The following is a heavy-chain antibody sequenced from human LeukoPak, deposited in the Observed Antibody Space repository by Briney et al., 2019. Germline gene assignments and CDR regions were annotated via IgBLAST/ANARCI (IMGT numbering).Heavy chain of an antibody. V-gene: IGHV3-21*01. CDR3: ARDDGIVPRYPNWFDP. Sequence: GGSLRLSCAASGFTFSSYSMNWVRQAPGKGLEWVSSISSSSSYIYYADSVKGRFTISRDNAKNSLYLQMNSLRAEDTAVYYCARDDGIVPRYPNWFDPWGQGTLVTVSS. D-gene: IGHD2-8*01. CDR1: GFTFSSYS. J-gene: IGHJ5*02. CDR2: ISSSSSYI.